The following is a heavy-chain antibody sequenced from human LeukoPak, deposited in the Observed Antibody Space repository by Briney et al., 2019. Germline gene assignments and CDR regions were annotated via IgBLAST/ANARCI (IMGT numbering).Heavy chain of an antibody. D-gene: IGHD3-10*01. CDR1: GFTFGDYA. J-gene: IGHJ4*02. Sequence: GGSLRLSCTASGFTFGDYAMSWVRQAPGKGREWVGFIRSKGYGETTEYVASVKGRFTISRDDSKSIAYLQMNSLKTEDTAVYYCTSDYYGSGTYRIGFDYWGQGTLVTVSS. CDR2: IRSKGYGETT. V-gene: IGHV3-49*04. CDR3: TSDYYGSGTYRIGFDY.